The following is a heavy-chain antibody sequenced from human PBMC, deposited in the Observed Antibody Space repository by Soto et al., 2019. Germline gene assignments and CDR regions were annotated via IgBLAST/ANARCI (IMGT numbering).Heavy chain of an antibody. D-gene: IGHD2-15*01. CDR3: AKRRGAGGDFDY. V-gene: IGHV3-23*01. CDR2: VSIGGST. CDR1: GFTFSSYA. Sequence: DVQLLESGGGLVQPEGSLRLSCAASGFTFSSYAMGWVRQGPGKGLEGVAVVSIGGSTHYADCGRGRFTISRDNSKNTLSLQMNSRTAEATAVYFCAKRRGAGGDFDYWGQGALVTVSS. J-gene: IGHJ4*02.